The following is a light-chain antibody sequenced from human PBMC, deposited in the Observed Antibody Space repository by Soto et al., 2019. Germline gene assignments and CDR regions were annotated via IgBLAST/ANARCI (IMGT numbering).Light chain of an antibody. CDR1: QSVSSY. V-gene: IGKV3-11*01. J-gene: IGKJ1*01. Sequence: EIVLTQSPATLSLSPGERATLSCRASQSVSSYLAWYHQKPGQAPRLLINDASNRATGIPARFSGSGSATDFTLTISSLEPEDFAVYYCQQYSSSPQTFGQGTKVEIK. CDR3: QQYSSSPQT. CDR2: DAS.